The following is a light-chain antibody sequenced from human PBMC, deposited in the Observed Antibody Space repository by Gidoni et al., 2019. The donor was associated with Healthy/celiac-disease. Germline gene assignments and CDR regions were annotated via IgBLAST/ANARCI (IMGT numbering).Light chain of an antibody. CDR3: QVWDSSTVV. J-gene: IGLJ2*01. CDR1: NIGSKN. CDR2: RDY. Sequence: SYELTQPLSVSVALGQTARITCGGNNIGSKNVHGYQQKPGQAPVLVIYRDYNRPSGIPERFSGSNSGNTATLTISRAQAGDEADYYCQVWDSSTVVFGGGTKLTVL. V-gene: IGLV3-9*01.